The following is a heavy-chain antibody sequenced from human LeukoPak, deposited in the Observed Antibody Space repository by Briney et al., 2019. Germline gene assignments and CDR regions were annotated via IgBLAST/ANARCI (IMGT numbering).Heavy chain of an antibody. J-gene: IGHJ4*02. Sequence: VASVTVSCKASGGTFSSYAISWVRQAPGQGLEWMGWISAYNGNTNYAQKLQGRVTMTTDTSTSTAYMELRSLRSDDTAVYYCARALYSSDYWGQGTLVTVSS. CDR2: ISAYNGNT. V-gene: IGHV1-18*01. CDR1: GGTFSSYA. CDR3: ARALYSSDY. D-gene: IGHD5-18*01.